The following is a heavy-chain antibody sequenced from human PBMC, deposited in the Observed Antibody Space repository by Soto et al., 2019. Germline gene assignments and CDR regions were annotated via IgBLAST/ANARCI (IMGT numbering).Heavy chain of an antibody. Sequence: SETLSLTCAVSGGSISSSNWWSCVRQPPGKALEWIGEIYHSGSTSYNPSLKSRVTISVDKSKNQFSLKLSSVTAADTAVDYSAITRIAVAGEPSVWGQGTLVTVSS. CDR1: GGSISSSNW. CDR3: AITRIAVAGEPSV. J-gene: IGHJ4*02. CDR2: IYHSGST. D-gene: IGHD6-19*01. V-gene: IGHV4-4*02.